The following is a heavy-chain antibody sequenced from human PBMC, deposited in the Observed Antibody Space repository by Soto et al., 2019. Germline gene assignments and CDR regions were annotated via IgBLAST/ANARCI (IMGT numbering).Heavy chain of an antibody. V-gene: IGHV4-30-4*01. CDR3: ARDRYGSGYDAFDI. CDR2: IYYSGST. CDR1: GGSISSGDYY. J-gene: IGHJ3*02. Sequence: SETLSLTCTVSGGSISSGDYYWSWIRQPPGKGLEWIGYIYYSGSTYYNPSLKSRVTISVDTSKNQFSPKLSSVTAADTAVYYCARDRYGSGYDAFDIWGQGTMVTVSS. D-gene: IGHD3-3*01.